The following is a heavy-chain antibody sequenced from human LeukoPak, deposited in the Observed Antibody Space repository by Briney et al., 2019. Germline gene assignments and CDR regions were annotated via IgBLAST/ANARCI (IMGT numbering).Heavy chain of an antibody. CDR2: INHSGST. CDR1: GGSISSSSYY. J-gene: IGHJ4*02. D-gene: IGHD3-10*01. V-gene: IGHV4-39*07. CDR3: ARGELLWFGEPYYFDY. Sequence: PSETLSLTCTVSGGSISSSSYYWGWIRQPPGKGLEWIGEINHSGSTNYNPSLKSRVTISVDTSKNQFSLKLSSVTAADTAVYYCARGELLWFGEPYYFDYWGQGTLVTVSS.